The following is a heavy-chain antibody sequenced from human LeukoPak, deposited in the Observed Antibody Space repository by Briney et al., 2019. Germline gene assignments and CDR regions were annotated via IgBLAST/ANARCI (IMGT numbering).Heavy chain of an antibody. CDR2: IYTSGST. D-gene: IGHD1-14*01. CDR1: GGSISSGSYY. V-gene: IGHV4-61*02. CDR3: ARHGGNLYYFDY. Sequence: SETLSLTCTVSGGSISSGSYYWSWIRQPAGKGLEWIGRIYTSGSTNYNPSLKSRVTISVDTSKNQFSLKLSSVTAADTAVYYCARHGGNLYYFDYWGQGTLVTVSS. J-gene: IGHJ4*02.